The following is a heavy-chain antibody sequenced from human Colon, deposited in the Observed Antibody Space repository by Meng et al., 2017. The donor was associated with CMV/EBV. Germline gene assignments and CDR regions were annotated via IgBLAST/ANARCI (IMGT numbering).Heavy chain of an antibody. J-gene: IGHJ6*02. D-gene: IGHD2-21*01. V-gene: IGHV1-2*02. CDR2: INPNRGGT. Sequence: ASVKVSCKASGGTLSSYAFSWVRQAPGQGLEWMRWINPNRGGTNYAQKFQGRVTMTRDTSISTAYMELSRLRSDDTAVYYCARTSYCGGDCYSDYYGMDVWGQGTTVTVSS. CDR1: GGTLSSYA. CDR3: ARTSYCGGDCYSDYYGMDV.